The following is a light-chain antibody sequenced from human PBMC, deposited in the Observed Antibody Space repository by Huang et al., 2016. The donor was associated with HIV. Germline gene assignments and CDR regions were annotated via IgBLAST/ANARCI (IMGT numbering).Light chain of an antibody. CDR1: QSITSN. J-gene: IGKJ1*01. Sequence: EIVMTQSPATLSVSPGERATLSCRASQSITSNLAWYQQKPGQAPRLLIYAASTRATVIPARVRGSGSGTECTLSSSSVQSEDVAVYYCQQYNNWPPWTFGQGTRVEIK. CDR2: AAS. V-gene: IGKV3-15*01. CDR3: QQYNNWPPWT.